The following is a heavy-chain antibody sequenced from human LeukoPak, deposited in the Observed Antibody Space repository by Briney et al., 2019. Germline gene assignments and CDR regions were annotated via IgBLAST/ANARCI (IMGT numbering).Heavy chain of an antibody. CDR3: ARGHEDYDSSGYYRFDY. CDR1: GGSIRSGGDY. V-gene: IGHV4-31*03. J-gene: IGHJ4*02. CDR2: IHYSEST. Sequence: KSSETLSLTCTVSGGSIRSGGDYWSWIRQHPGKGLEWIGYIHYSESTYYNPSLRSRVTISVDTSKNQFSLKLNSVTAADTAVYFCARGHEDYDSSGYYRFDYWGQGTLVTVSP. D-gene: IGHD3-22*01.